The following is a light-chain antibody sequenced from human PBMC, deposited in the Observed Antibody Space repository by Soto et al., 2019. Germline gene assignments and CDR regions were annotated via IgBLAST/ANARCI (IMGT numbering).Light chain of an antibody. J-gene: IGKJ4*01. CDR3: QQSYITPLT. V-gene: IGKV1-39*01. CDR2: AAS. Sequence: DIQMTQSPSSLSASVGDRVTIACRASQMISYVNWYQQRPGKAPKLLIYAASTLQSGVPSRFSGSGSGTNFTLSIRSLQPDDFATYYCQQSYITPLTFGGGTKVDIK. CDR1: QMISY.